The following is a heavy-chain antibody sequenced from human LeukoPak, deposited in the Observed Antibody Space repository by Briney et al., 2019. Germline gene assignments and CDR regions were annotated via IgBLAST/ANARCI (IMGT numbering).Heavy chain of an antibody. V-gene: IGHV5-51*01. CDR1: GYSSTSYW. D-gene: IGHD6-19*01. Sequence: GESLKISCKGSGYSSTSYWIGWVRQMPGKGLEWMGIIYPGDSDTRYSPSFQGQVTISADKSISTAYLQWSSLKASDTAVYYCVRRRGTGWYSVDYWGQGTLVTVSS. CDR3: VRRRGTGWYSVDY. CDR2: IYPGDSDT. J-gene: IGHJ4*02.